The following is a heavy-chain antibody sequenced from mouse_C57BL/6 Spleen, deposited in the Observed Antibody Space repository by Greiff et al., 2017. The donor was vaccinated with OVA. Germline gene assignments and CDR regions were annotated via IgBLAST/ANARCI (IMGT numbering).Heavy chain of an antibody. Sequence: EVQRVESGGDLVKPGGSLKLSCAASGFTFSSYGMSWVRQTPDKRLEWVATISSGGSYTYYPDSVKGRFTISRDNAKNTLYLQMSSLKSEDTAMYYCARENYDRYFDVWGTGTTVTVSS. D-gene: IGHD2-4*01. J-gene: IGHJ1*03. V-gene: IGHV5-6*01. CDR3: ARENYDRYFDV. CDR2: ISSGGSYT. CDR1: GFTFSSYG.